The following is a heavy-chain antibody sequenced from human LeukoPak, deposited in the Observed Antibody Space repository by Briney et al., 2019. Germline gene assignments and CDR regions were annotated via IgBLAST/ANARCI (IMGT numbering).Heavy chain of an antibody. V-gene: IGHV4-39*01. D-gene: IGHD3-22*01. Sequence: SETLSLTCTVSGGSISSSSYYWGWIRQPPGKGLEWIGSIYYSGSTHYNPSLKSRVTISVDTSKNQFSLKLSSVTAADTAVYYCASQNYYDSSGYYSNPDYWGQGTLVTVSS. CDR2: IYYSGST. CDR3: ASQNYYDSSGYYSNPDY. J-gene: IGHJ4*02. CDR1: GGSISSSSYY.